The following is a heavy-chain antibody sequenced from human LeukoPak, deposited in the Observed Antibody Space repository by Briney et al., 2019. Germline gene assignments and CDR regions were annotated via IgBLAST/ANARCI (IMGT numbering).Heavy chain of an antibody. Sequence: GGSLRLSCAASGFTFSSYEINWVRQAPGKGLEWVSYISSSGSTIYYADSVKGRFTISRDNAKKSLYLQMNSLRAEDTAVYYCASHGDYVSYFEYWGQGTLVTVSS. J-gene: IGHJ4*02. CDR2: ISSSGSTI. CDR3: ASHGDYVSYFEY. CDR1: GFTFSSYE. V-gene: IGHV3-48*03. D-gene: IGHD4-17*01.